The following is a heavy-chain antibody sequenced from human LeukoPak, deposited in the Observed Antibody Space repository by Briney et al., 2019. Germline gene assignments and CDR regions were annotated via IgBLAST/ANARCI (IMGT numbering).Heavy chain of an antibody. CDR2: IYHSGST. CDR3: ASPANAFDI. V-gene: IGHV4-38-2*01. J-gene: IGHJ3*02. CDR1: GYSISSGYY. Sequence: SETLSLTCAVSGYSISSGYYWGWIRPPPGKGLEWIGSIYHSGSTYYNPSLKSRVTISVDTSENQFSLKLSSVTAADTAVYYCASPANAFDIWGQGTMVTVSS.